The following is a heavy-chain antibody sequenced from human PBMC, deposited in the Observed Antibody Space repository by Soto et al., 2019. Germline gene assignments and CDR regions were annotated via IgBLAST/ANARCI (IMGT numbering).Heavy chain of an antibody. J-gene: IGHJ3*02. CDR2: IWYDGSNK. V-gene: IGHV3-33*01. CDR3: ARDLSGDYGALDT. Sequence: QVQLVESGGGVVQPGRSLRLSCAPSGFTFSSYGMHWARQAPGKGLEWVAVIWYDGSNKVYADSVKGRFTISRDNSKNTLYLQMNSLRAEDTALYYCARDLSGDYGALDTWGQGTMVTVSS. D-gene: IGHD4-17*01. CDR1: GFTFSSYG.